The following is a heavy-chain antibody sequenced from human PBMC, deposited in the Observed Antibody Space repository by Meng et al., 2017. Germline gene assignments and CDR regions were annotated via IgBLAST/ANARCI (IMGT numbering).Heavy chain of an antibody. V-gene: IGHV1-69*02. D-gene: IGHD6-13*01. CDR3: ARRLSSSWGPYFDY. CDR2: IIPILGIA. CDR1: GGTFSSYT. Sequence: QVQLVQSGAEVKKPGSSVKVSCKASGGTFSSYTISWVRQAPGQGLEWMGRIIPILGIANYAQKFQGRVTITADKSTSTAYMELSSLRSEDTAVYYCARRLSSSWGPYFDYWGQGTLVTVSS. J-gene: IGHJ4*02.